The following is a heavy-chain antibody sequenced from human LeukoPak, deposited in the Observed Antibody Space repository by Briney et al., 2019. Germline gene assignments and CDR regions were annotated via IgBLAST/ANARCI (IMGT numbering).Heavy chain of an antibody. CDR1: GGSISSYY. D-gene: IGHD2-2*01. J-gene: IGHJ4*02. Sequence: TLSLTCTVSGGSISSYYWSWIRQPAGKGLEWIGRIHTTGGTRYNPSFKSRITMSLDASKNQFTLKLSSVTAADTAVYYCARDLALGYCPSSSCSSPLFDYWGQGTLVTVSS. V-gene: IGHV4-4*07. CDR2: IHTTGGT. CDR3: ARDLALGYCPSSSCSSPLFDY.